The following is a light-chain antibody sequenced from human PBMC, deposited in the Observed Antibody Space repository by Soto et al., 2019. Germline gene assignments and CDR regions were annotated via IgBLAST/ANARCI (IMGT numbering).Light chain of an antibody. CDR3: CSFAGSRTWV. J-gene: IGLJ3*02. CDR1: SSDVAIYNL. V-gene: IGLV2-23*02. Sequence: QSAPIQPASVSGSPGQSVTISCIGTSSDVAIYNLVSWYQQYPGKAPKLILYEVSKWPSGISHRFSGSKSGNTASLTISGPQAEDEADYYCCSFAGSRTWVFGGGTKLTVL. CDR2: EVS.